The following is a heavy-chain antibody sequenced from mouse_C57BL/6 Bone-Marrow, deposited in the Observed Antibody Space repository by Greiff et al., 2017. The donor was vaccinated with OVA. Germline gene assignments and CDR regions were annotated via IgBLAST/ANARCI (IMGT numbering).Heavy chain of an antibody. CDR2: IDPETGGT. V-gene: IGHV1-15*01. CDR1: GYTFTDYE. J-gene: IGHJ3*01. D-gene: IGHD2-4*01. Sequence: VQLQESGAELVRPGASVTLSCKASGYTFTDYEMHWVKQTPVHGLGWIGAIDPETGGTAYNQKFKGKAILTADKSSSTAYMELRSLTSEDSAVYYCTRPYDYDDGGAWFAYWGQGTLVTVSA. CDR3: TRPYDYDDGGAWFAY.